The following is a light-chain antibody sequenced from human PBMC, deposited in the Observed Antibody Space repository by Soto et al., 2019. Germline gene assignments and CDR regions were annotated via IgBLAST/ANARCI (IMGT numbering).Light chain of an antibody. Sequence: DIHLTQSPSFLSASVGDRVTITCRASQVISNYLTWYQQKPGKAPKLLIHAASTLQTGVPSRFSGSGSGTEFNLTISSLQPEDFATYYCQQLISYPITFGQGTKGQIK. CDR3: QQLISYPIT. V-gene: IGKV1-9*01. CDR1: QVISNY. CDR2: AAS. J-gene: IGKJ1*01.